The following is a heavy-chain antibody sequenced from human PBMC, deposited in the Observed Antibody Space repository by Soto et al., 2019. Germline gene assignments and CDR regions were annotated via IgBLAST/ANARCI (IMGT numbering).Heavy chain of an antibody. J-gene: IGHJ6*02. V-gene: IGHV3-30-3*01. CDR3: ARDYDFWSGYMDV. CDR2: ISYDGSNK. CDR1: GFTFSSYA. D-gene: IGHD3-3*01. Sequence: PGGSLRLSCAASGFTFSSYAMRWVRQAPGKGLEWVAVISYDGSNKYYADSVKGRFIISRDNSKNTLYLQMNSLRAEDTAVYYCARDYDFWSGYMDVWGQGTTVTVSS.